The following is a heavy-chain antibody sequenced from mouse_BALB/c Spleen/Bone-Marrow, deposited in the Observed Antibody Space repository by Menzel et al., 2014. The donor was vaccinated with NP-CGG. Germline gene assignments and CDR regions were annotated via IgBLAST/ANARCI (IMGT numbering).Heavy chain of an antibody. CDR1: GFAFSSYD. V-gene: IGHV5-12-1*01. CDR2: ISSGGCST. J-gene: IGHJ4*01. CDR3: ASLLPRDDMDY. D-gene: IGHD2-10*01. Sequence: DVMLVESGGGLVKPGGSLKLSCAASGFAFSSYDMSWVRQTPEKRLEWVAYISSGGCSTYYPDTVKGRFTISRDNAKNTLCLQMSSLKSEDTAMCCCASLLPRDDMDYWGQGTSVTVSS.